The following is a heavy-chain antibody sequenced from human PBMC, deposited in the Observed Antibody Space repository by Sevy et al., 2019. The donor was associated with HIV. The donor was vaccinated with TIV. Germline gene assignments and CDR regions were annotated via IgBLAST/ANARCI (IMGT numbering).Heavy chain of an antibody. Sequence: GGSLRLSCAASGFTFSSFAMHWVRQAPGKGLEWVAVISYDGSSKYYPDSVKGRFTISRDNAKNTLYLQMNRLRPEDTAVFFCAILGVDCVSTNCYGMRSLSFDFWGQGTLVTVSS. D-gene: IGHD2-2*01. CDR3: AILGVDCVSTNCYGMRSLSFDF. V-gene: IGHV3-30-3*01. J-gene: IGHJ4*02. CDR1: GFTFSSFA. CDR2: ISYDGSSK.